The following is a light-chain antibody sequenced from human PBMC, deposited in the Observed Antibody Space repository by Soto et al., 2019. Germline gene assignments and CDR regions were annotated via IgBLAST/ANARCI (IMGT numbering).Light chain of an antibody. Sequence: QSVVTQPASVSGSPGQSITISCTGTNSDIGYYNFVSWYQHHPGKAPKLIIYEVSNRPSGVSRRFSGSKSGNTASLTISGLQTEDEADYYCSSYTTRSSYVFGTGTKVTVL. J-gene: IGLJ1*01. CDR3: SSYTTRSSYV. CDR1: NSDIGYYNF. V-gene: IGLV2-14*01. CDR2: EVS.